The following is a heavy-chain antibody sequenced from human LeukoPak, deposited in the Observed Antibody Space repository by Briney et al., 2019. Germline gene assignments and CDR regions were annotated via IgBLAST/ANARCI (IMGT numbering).Heavy chain of an antibody. J-gene: IGHJ4*02. CDR1: GFTFSNYA. CDR2: ISGSGSST. Sequence: PGGSLRLSCAASGFTFSNYAMTWVRQAPGKGLEWVSGISGSGSSTYYADSVKGRLTLSRDYPKNTLYLQMNSLKAEDTAVYFCAKYSGRYYYPPTWDSWGQGTLVTVSS. V-gene: IGHV3-23*01. D-gene: IGHD1-26*01. CDR3: AKYSGRYYYPPTWDS.